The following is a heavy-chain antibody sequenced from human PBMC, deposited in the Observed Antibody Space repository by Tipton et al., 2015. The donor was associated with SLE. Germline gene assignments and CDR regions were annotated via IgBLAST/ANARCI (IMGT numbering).Heavy chain of an antibody. CDR2: LYYSGNT. CDR3: ARGYCSDGVCYGFGFFDY. CDR1: GVSISSGGHY. J-gene: IGHJ4*02. Sequence: TLSLTCTVSGVSISSGGHYWSWLRQLPGKGLEWIGVLYYSGNTYYNPSLKSPVTLSIDTSKNQFSLKMRSVTAADTAVYFCARGYCSDGVCYGFGFFDYWGQGNLVTVSS. V-gene: IGHV4-31*01. D-gene: IGHD2-8*01.